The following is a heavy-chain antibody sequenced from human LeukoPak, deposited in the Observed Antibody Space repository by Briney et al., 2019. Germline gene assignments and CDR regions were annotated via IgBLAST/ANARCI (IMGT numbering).Heavy chain of an antibody. CDR2: INPSGGST. CDR1: VYTFTSYY. CDR3: ARSWESVGATDY. Sequence: ASVKVSCKASVYTFTSYYMHWVRQAPGQGLEWMGIINPSGGSTSYAQKFQGRVTMTRDTSTSTVYMELSSLRSEDTAVYYCARSWESVGATDYWGQGTLVTVSS. J-gene: IGHJ4*02. V-gene: IGHV1-46*01. D-gene: IGHD1-26*01.